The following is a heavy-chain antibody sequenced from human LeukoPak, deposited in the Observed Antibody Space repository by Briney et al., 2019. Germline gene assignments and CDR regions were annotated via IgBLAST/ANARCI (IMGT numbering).Heavy chain of an antibody. J-gene: IGHJ4*02. CDR3: AREGDSSGYKSCYFDY. Sequence: GGSLRLSCAASGFTFSSYAMHWVRQAPGKGLEWVAVISYDGSNKYYADSVKGRFTISRDNSKNTLYLQMNSLRAEDTAVYYCAREGDSSGYKSCYFDYWGQGTLVTVSS. CDR1: GFTFSSYA. CDR2: ISYDGSNK. V-gene: IGHV3-30-3*01. D-gene: IGHD3-22*01.